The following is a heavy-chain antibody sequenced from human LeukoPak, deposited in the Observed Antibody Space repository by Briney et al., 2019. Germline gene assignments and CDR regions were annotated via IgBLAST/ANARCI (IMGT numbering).Heavy chain of an antibody. CDR3: ARVPGDV. J-gene: IGHJ6*04. CDR1: GFTFSTYS. Sequence: GGSLRLSCAASGFTFSTYSLNWVRQAPGKGLEWVSSISGTSTYIYYGDSVKGRFTISRDNAKNSLYLQMDSLRAEDTGVYYCARVPGDVWGKGTTVTVSS. V-gene: IGHV3-21*01. CDR2: ISGTSTYI.